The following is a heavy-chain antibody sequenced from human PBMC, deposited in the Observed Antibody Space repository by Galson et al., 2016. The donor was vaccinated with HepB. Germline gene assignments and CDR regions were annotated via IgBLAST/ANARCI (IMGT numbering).Heavy chain of an antibody. CDR2: ISWDGGST. J-gene: IGHJ4*01. V-gene: IGHV3-43*01. Sequence: SLRLSCAASGFTFDDYVLHWVRQAPGKGLEWVSLISWDGGSTFYADSVKGRFTISRDNSKNSLFLQMDSLRPEDTAIYYCANISTGDYCFNYWGHGTLVTVSS. CDR3: ANISTGDYCFNY. CDR1: GFTFDDYV. D-gene: IGHD2-21*02.